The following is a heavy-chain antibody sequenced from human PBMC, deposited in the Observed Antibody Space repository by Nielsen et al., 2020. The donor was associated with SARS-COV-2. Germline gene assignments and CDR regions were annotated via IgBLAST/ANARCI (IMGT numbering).Heavy chain of an antibody. V-gene: IGHV3-23*01. D-gene: IGHD6-13*01. Sequence: GSLRLSCAASGFTFSSYAMSWVRQAPGKGLEWVSAISGSGGSTYYADSVKGRFTISRDNSKNTLYLQMNSLRAEDTAVYYCAKDESGYSSSWYPFGGYYYGMDVWGQGTTVTVSS. CDR2: ISGSGGST. CDR1: GFTFSSYA. CDR3: AKDESGYSSSWYPFGGYYYGMDV. J-gene: IGHJ6*02.